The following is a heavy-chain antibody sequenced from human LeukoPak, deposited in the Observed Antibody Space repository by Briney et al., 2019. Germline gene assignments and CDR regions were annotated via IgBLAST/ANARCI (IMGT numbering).Heavy chain of an antibody. V-gene: IGHV1-69*04. D-gene: IGHD6-6*01. CDR2: IIPIFGIA. J-gene: IGHJ4*02. CDR3: AREYSSSSFDY. Sequence: SVKVSCKASGGTFSFYAISRLRQAPGQGLEWMGRIIPIFGIANYAQKFQGRVTITADKSTSTAYMELSSLRSDDTAVYYCAREYSSSSFDYWGQGTLVTVSS. CDR1: GGTFSFYA.